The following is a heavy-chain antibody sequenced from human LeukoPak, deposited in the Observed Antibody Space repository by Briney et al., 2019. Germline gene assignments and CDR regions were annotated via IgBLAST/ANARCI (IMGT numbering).Heavy chain of an antibody. J-gene: IGHJ5*02. CDR1: GFTFSSYA. CDR2: ISGSGGST. D-gene: IGHD6-13*01. V-gene: IGHV3-23*01. Sequence: GGSLRLSCAASGFTFSSYAMSWVRQAPGKGLEWVSAISGSGGSTYYADSVKGRFTISRDNSKNTLYLQMNSLRAEDTAVYYCAKVGIAAGPRYNWLDPWGQGTLVTVSS. CDR3: AKVGIAAGPRYNWLDP.